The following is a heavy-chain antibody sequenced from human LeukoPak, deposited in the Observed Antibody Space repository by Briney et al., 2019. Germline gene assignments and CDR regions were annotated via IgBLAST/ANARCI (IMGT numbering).Heavy chain of an antibody. D-gene: IGHD6-19*01. CDR1: GGSFSGYY. J-gene: IGHJ6*02. CDR2: INHSGST. V-gene: IGHV4-34*01. Sequence: SETLSLTCAVYGGSFSGYYWSWIRQPPGKGLEWFGEINHSGSTNYNPSLKSRVTISVDTSKNQFSLKLSSVTAADTAVYYCARAPGAGQWLVFPRSYSYYYGMDVWGQGTTVTVSS. CDR3: ARAPGAGQWLVFPRSYSYYYGMDV.